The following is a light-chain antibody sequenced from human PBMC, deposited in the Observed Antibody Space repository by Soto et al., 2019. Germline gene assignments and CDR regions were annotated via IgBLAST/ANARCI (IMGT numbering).Light chain of an antibody. V-gene: IGKV3-15*01. J-gene: IGKJ5*01. CDR3: QQYNNWPPIN. CDR1: QSVSSN. CDR2: GAS. Sequence: EIVMTQSPATLSVSPGDRATLSCRASQSVSSNLAWYQQKPGQAPRLPIYGASTRPTGTPARFSGSGSGTEFTLTISSLQSEDFAVYYCQQYNNWPPINFGQGTRLEI.